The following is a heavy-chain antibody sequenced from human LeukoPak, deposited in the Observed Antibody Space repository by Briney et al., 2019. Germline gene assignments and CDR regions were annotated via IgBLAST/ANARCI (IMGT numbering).Heavy chain of an antibody. CDR1: GGSISSYY. V-gene: IGHV4-59*01. D-gene: IGHD3-22*01. Sequence: SETLSLTCTVSGGSISSYYWSWIRQPPGKGLEWIGYIYYSGSTNYNPSLKSRVTISVDTSKNQFSLKLSSVTAADTAVYYCAREGLYYDSSGYYYVDAFDIWGQGTMVTVS. J-gene: IGHJ3*02. CDR2: IYYSGST. CDR3: AREGLYYDSSGYYYVDAFDI.